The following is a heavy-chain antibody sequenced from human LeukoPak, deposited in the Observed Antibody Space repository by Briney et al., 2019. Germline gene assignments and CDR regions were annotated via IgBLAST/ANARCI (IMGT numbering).Heavy chain of an antibody. CDR2: ISGSGDST. CDR1: GFTFGIA. V-gene: IGHV3-23*01. J-gene: IGHJ6*03. CDR3: AKAPATGEGYYFYYMDV. D-gene: IGHD7-27*01. Sequence: PGGSLRLSCAASGFTFGIAMSWVRQAPGKGLEWVSAISGSGDSTYYADSVKGRFTISRDNSKNTLYLQMNSLRAEDTAVYYCAKAPATGEGYYFYYMDVWGKGTTVTVSS.